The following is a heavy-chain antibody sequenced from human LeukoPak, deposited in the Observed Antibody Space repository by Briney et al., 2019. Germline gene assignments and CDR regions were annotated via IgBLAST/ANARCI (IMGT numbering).Heavy chain of an antibody. Sequence: SETLSLTCAVYGGSFSGYYWSWIRQPPGKGLEWIGEINHSGSTNYNPSLKSRVTISVDTSKNQFSLKLSSVTAADTAVYYCARGVPSGSYSNSFDYWGQGTLVTVSS. V-gene: IGHV4-34*01. CDR3: ARGVPSGSYSNSFDY. CDR2: INHSGST. J-gene: IGHJ4*02. CDR1: GGSFSGYY. D-gene: IGHD3-10*01.